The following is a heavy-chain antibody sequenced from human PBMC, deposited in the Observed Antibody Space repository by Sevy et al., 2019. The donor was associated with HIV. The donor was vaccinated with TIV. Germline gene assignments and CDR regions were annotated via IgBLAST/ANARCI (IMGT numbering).Heavy chain of an antibody. CDR1: GFTFSAYS. J-gene: IGHJ4*02. CDR3: ARAIGAASSY. D-gene: IGHD6-13*01. V-gene: IGHV3-7*04. CDR2: IKQDGSGK. Sequence: GGSLRLSCAASGFTFSAYSMSWVRQAPGKGLEWVANIKQDGSGKYYVDSVKGRFTISRDNAKNSLYLQMNSLRAEDTAVYYCARAIGAASSYWGQGTLVTVSS.